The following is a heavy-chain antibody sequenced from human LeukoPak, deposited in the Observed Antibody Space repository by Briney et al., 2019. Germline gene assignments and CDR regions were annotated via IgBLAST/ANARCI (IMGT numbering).Heavy chain of an antibody. CDR2: FYTSGST. CDR1: GASISSDNYC. J-gene: IGHJ4*02. CDR3: AGAPYKRGWESPVPFDY. D-gene: IGHD6-19*01. Sequence: SQTLSLTCTVSGASISSDNYCWSWLRQPAGKGLEWIGRFYTSGSTNYNPSLKIRVPISIDRSTNPFSLNLSSVTATETAVYSCAGAPYKRGWESPVPFDYWGQGLLVTVSS. V-gene: IGHV4-61*02.